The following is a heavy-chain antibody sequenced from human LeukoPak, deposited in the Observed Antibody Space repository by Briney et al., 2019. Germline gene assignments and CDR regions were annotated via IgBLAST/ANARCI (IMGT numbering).Heavy chain of an antibody. CDR2: IYYSGST. CDR1: GGSISSYY. CDR3: AKDERNWNYNLASQTYD. J-gene: IGHJ4*02. D-gene: IGHD1-7*01. Sequence: SETLSLTCTVSGGSISSYYWSWIRQPPGKGLEWIGYIYYSGSTNYNPSLKSRVTISLDTSKNQFSLTLSSVTAADTAVYYCAKDERNWNYNLASQTYDWGQGTLVTVSS. V-gene: IGHV4-59*01.